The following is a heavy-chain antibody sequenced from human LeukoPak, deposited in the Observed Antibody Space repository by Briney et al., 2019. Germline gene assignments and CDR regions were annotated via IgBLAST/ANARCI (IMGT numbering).Heavy chain of an antibody. CDR3: ARDGGYCSGGSCYTWYGMDV. CDR1: GFTFSSYS. D-gene: IGHD2-15*01. J-gene: IGHJ6*02. Sequence: GGSLRLSCAASGFTFSSYSMNWVRQAPGKGLGWVSSISSSSSYIYYADSVKGRFTISRDNAKNSLYLQMNSLRAEDTAVYYCARDGGYCSGGSCYTWYGMDVWGQGTTVTVSS. CDR2: ISSSSSYI. V-gene: IGHV3-21*01.